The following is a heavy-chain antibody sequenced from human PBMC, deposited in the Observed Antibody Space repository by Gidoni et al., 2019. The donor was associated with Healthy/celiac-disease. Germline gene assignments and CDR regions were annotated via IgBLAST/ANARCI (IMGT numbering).Heavy chain of an antibody. V-gene: IGHV1-18*01. J-gene: IGHJ6*02. Sequence: QVQLVQSGAEVKKPGASVKVSCKASGYTFTSYVISWVRQAPGQGLEWMGWISAYNGNTNYAQKLQGRVTMTTDTSTSTAYMELRSLRSDDTAVYYCARDAPYCSSTSCYSYYYYGMDVWGQGTTVTVSS. CDR3: ARDAPYCSSTSCYSYYYYGMDV. CDR2: ISAYNGNT. CDR1: GYTFTSYV. D-gene: IGHD2-2*02.